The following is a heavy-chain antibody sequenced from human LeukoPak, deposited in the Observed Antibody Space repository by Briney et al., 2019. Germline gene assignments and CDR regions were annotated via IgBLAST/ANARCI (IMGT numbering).Heavy chain of an antibody. CDR2: IIPICGTA. V-gene: IGHV1-69*13. D-gene: IGHD2-15*01. CDR1: GGTFSSYA. Sequence: ASVTVSCQASGGTFSSYAISWVRQAPGQGLEWMGGIIPICGTANYAQKFQGRVTITAGESTSTAYLELSSLRSEDTAVYYCARGRLPGYCTGGSCRATGAFDIWGQGTMVTVSS. J-gene: IGHJ3*02. CDR3: ARGRLPGYCTGGSCRATGAFDI.